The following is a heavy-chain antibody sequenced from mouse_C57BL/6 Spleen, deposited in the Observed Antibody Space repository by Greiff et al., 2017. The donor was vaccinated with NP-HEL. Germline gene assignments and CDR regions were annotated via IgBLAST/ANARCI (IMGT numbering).Heavy chain of an antibody. CDR1: GFTFSDYG. CDR3: ASPLQGYYFDY. CDR2: ISSGSSTI. J-gene: IGHJ2*01. Sequence: EVKLVESGGGLVKPGGSLKLSCAASGFTFSDYGMHWVRQAPEKGLEWVAYISSGSSTIYYADTVKGRFTISRDNAKNTLFLQMTSLRSEDTAMYYCASPLQGYYFDYWGQGTTLTVSS. V-gene: IGHV5-17*01.